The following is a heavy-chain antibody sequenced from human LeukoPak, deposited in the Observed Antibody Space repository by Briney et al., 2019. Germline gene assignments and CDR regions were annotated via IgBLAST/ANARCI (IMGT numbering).Heavy chain of an antibody. CDR3: ARGLGGSSWWTDIYYFDY. CDR2: INHSGST. D-gene: IGHD6-13*01. CDR1: GGSFSGCY. Sequence: SETLSLTCAVSGGSFSGCYWSWIRQPPGKGLEWFGEINHSGSTNYNPSLKSRVTISVDTSKNQFSLKLSSVTAADTAVYYCARGLGGSSWWTDIYYFDYWGQGTLVTVSS. J-gene: IGHJ4*02. V-gene: IGHV4-34*01.